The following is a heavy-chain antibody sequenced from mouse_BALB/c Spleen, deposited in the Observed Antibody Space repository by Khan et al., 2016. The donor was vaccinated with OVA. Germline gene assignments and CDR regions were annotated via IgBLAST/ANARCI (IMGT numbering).Heavy chain of an antibody. J-gene: IGHJ2*01. V-gene: IGHV1-7*01. CDR1: GYTFINYW. CDR3: ARRGLRWDFDY. CDR2: INPSTAYT. D-gene: IGHD1-1*01. Sequence: QIQLVQSGAELAKPGASVKMSCKASGYTFINYWILWVKQRPGQGLEWIGYINPSTAYTEYNQNFKDKATLTADKSSRTAYMQLSSLTSEDSAVYYCARRGLRWDFDYWGQCTTLTVSS.